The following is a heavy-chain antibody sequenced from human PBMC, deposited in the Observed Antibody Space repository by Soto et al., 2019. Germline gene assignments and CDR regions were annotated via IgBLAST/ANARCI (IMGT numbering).Heavy chain of an antibody. CDR3: ARRDYCADVCSKHFDY. V-gene: IGHV3-48*02. Sequence: EVQLVESGGGLVQPGGSLRLSCAASGFPFTTYGMNWVRQAPWKGLEWVSYISGSSSTIYYADSLKGRFTTSRDNAKNSLKRQINSLKDEYTAAYFCARRDYCADVCSKHFDYWGQGTLVTVS. J-gene: IGHJ4*02. CDR2: ISGSSSTI. D-gene: IGHD2-21*01. CDR1: GFPFTTYG.